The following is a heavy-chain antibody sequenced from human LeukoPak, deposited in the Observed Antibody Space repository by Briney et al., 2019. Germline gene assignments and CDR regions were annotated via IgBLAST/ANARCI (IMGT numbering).Heavy chain of an antibody. CDR1: GFTFSSYW. V-gene: IGHV3-7*01. Sequence: GGSLRLSCAASGFTFSSYWMSWVRQAPGKGLEWVANIKQDGSEKYYVDSVKGRFTISRDNAKNSLYLQMNSLRAEDTAVYYCAKSGSYYYYYYMDVWGRGTTVTVSS. CDR2: IKQDGSEK. D-gene: IGHD1-26*01. CDR3: AKSGSYYYYYYMDV. J-gene: IGHJ6*03.